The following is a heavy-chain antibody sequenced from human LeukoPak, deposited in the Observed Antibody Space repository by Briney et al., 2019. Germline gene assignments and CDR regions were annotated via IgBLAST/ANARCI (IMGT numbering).Heavy chain of an antibody. CDR2: IYYSGST. CDR3: ATSPYKSGMDV. V-gene: IGHV4-31*03. J-gene: IGHJ6*02. D-gene: IGHD1-14*01. CDR1: GGSISSGGYY. Sequence: PSETLSLTCTVSGGSISSGGYYWSWIRQHPGKGLEWIGYIYYSGSTYYNPSLKSRVTISVDTSKNQFSLKLSSVTAADTAVYYCATSPYKSGMDVWGQGTTVTVSS.